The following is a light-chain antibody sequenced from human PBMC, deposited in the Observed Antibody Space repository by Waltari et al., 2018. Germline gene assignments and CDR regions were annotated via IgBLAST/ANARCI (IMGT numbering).Light chain of an antibody. Sequence: SYELTQPLSVSVALGQTASITCGGNNLGSKTVHWYQQKPGQAPVLVIYRDSNRPSGIPERFSGSNSGNTATLTISRAQAGDEADYYCQVWDSSSVFGGGTKLTVL. J-gene: IGLJ3*02. V-gene: IGLV3-9*01. CDR2: RDS. CDR3: QVWDSSSV. CDR1: NLGSKT.